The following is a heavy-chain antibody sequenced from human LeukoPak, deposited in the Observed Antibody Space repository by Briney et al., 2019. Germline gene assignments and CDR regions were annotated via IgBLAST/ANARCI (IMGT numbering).Heavy chain of an antibody. J-gene: IGHJ4*02. CDR1: GGTFSSYA. V-gene: IGHV1-69*05. Sequence: SVKVSCKASGGTFSSYAISWVRQAPGQGLEWMGRIIPIFGTANYTQKFQGRVTITTDESTSTAYMELSSLRSEDTAVYYCARGKYSGWSIFPDYWGQGTLVTVSS. CDR3: ARGKYSGWSIFPDY. D-gene: IGHD6-19*01. CDR2: IIPIFGTA.